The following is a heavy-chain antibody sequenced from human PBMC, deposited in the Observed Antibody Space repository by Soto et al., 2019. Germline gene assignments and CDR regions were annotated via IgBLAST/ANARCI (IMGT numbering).Heavy chain of an antibody. V-gene: IGHV4-39*01. CDR1: GGSISSSSYY. CDR3: SRHGLSIAVAGTRAFDI. D-gene: IGHD6-19*01. Sequence: QLQLQESGPGLVKPSETLSLTCTVSGGSISSSSYYWGWIRQPPGKGLEWIGSIYYSGSTYYNPSLKGRVTITVDTSKNQFSLKLSSVNAADTAVYYCSRHGLSIAVAGTRAFDIWGEGTMVTVAS. CDR2: IYYSGST. J-gene: IGHJ3*02.